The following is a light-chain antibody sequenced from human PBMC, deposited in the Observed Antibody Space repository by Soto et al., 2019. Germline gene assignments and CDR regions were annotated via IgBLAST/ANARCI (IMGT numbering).Light chain of an antibody. CDR2: YDD. J-gene: IGLJ1*01. CDR1: RSNIGDNA. CDR3: SAWDDSLNGYV. Sequence: QSVLTQTPSVSAAPRQRVTISCSGSRSNIGDNAVNWYQQVPGKAPKLLIYYDDLLPSGVSDRFSGSKSGTSASLAISGLQSDDEADYYCSAWDDSLNGYVFGTGTKLTVL. V-gene: IGLV1-36*01.